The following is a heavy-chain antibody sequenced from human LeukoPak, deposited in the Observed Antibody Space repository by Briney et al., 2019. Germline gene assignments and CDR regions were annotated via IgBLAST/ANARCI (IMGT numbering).Heavy chain of an antibody. CDR2: ISGSGGST. Sequence: PGGSLRLSCAASGFTFDDYGMSWVRQAPGKGLEWVSAISGSGGSTYYADSVKGRFTISRDNSKNTLYLQMNSLRAEDTAVYYCAKDRTIVGATFSFDIWGQGTMVTVSS. V-gene: IGHV3-23*01. CDR1: GFTFDDYG. J-gene: IGHJ3*02. D-gene: IGHD1-26*01. CDR3: AKDRTIVGATFSFDI.